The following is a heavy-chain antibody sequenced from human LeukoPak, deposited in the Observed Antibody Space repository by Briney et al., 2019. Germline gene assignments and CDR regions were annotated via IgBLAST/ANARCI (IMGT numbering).Heavy chain of an antibody. CDR2: FDPEDGET. D-gene: IGHD3-16*02. Sequence: ASVKVSCKVSGYTLTELSMHWVRQAPGKGLEWMGGFDPEDGETIYAQKFQGRVTMTEDTSTDTAYMELSSLRSEDTAVYYCATGLRLGELSLVNYWGQGTLVTVSS. CDR3: ATGLRLGELSLVNY. J-gene: IGHJ4*02. CDR1: GYTLTELS. V-gene: IGHV1-24*01.